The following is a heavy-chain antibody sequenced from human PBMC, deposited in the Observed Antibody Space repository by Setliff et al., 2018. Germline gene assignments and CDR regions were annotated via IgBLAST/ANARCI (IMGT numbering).Heavy chain of an antibody. CDR3: VRVEAGYCSSTSCYVVGAFDI. V-gene: IGHV4-4*08. CDR2: IYTSGST. Sequence: SETLSLTCTVSGGSISSNYWSWVRQPPGKGLEWIGYIYTSGSTNYNPSLKSRGTISVDTSRNQFSLKLSSVTAADTAVYYCVRVEAGYCSSTSCYVVGAFDIWGQGAMVTVSS. CDR1: GGSISSNY. D-gene: IGHD2-2*03. J-gene: IGHJ3*02.